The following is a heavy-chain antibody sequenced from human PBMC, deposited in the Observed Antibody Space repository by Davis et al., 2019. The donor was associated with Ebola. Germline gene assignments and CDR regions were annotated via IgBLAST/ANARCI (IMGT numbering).Heavy chain of an antibody. Sequence: GESLKLSCKGSGYSFTSYWIGWVRQMPGKGLEWMGIIYPGDSDTRYSPSFQGQVTISADKSISTAYLQWSSLKASDTAMYYCARAYYYGSGSYYPRSWFDPWGQGTLVTVSS. D-gene: IGHD3-10*01. V-gene: IGHV5-51*01. CDR3: ARAYYYGSGSYYPRSWFDP. CDR2: IYPGDSDT. J-gene: IGHJ5*02. CDR1: GYSFTSYW.